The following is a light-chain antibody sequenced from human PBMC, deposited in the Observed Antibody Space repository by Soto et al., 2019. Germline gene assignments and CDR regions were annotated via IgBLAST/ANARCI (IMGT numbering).Light chain of an antibody. J-gene: IGKJ1*01. CDR3: QQYSVSQWT. V-gene: IGKV3-20*01. CDR1: QNLGTDF. CDR2: GAS. Sequence: IVLTQSPGTLSLSPGERATLSCRASQNLGTDFIAWYQQTPGQAPRLLTFGASSRATGIPERFRGNGSGTDFTLTTTSLETEYFAAYCWQQYSVSQWTFGLCTRVEIK.